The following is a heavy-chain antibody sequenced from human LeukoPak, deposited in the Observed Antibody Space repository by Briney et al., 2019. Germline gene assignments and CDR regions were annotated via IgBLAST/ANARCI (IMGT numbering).Heavy chain of an antibody. J-gene: IGHJ6*02. Sequence: SETLSLTCTVSGGSISSYYWSWIRQPAGKGLEWIGRIYTSGSTNYNPSLKSRVTMPVDTSKNQFSLKLSSVTAADTAVYYCARDSSGYSAYYYYGMDVWGQGTTVTVSS. D-gene: IGHD3-22*01. CDR3: ARDSSGYSAYYYYGMDV. CDR1: GGSISSYY. V-gene: IGHV4-4*07. CDR2: IYTSGST.